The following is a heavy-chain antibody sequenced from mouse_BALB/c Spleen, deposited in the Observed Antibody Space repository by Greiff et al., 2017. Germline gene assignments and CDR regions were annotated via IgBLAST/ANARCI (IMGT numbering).Heavy chain of an antibody. CDR2: IDPYNGGT. V-gene: IGHV1S135*01. D-gene: IGHD2-3*01. CDR1: GYAFTSYN. CDR3: ARRGGWLLPYWYFDV. Sequence: EVQLQQSGPELVKPGASVKVSCKASGYAFTSYNMYWVKQSHGKSLEWIGYIDPYNGGTSYNQKFKGKATLTVDKSSSTAYMHLNSLTSEDSAVYYCARRGGWLLPYWYFDVWGAGTTVIVSS. J-gene: IGHJ1*01.